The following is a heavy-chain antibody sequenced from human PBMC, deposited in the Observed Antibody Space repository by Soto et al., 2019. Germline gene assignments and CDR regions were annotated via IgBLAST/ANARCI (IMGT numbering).Heavy chain of an antibody. CDR3: ARDLFGEDGGGDFDY. CDR1: GYSFSTYG. J-gene: IGHJ4*02. CDR2: ISGLNGNT. Sequence: QVHLVQSGVEVKKPGASVKVSCKASGYSFSTYGISWVRQAPGQGLEWMGWISGLNGNTNYAQNLQGRVTMTTDTSTSTAYMELRSLGFDDTAMYYCARDLFGEDGGGDFDYWGQGTLVTVSS. V-gene: IGHV1-18*01. D-gene: IGHD2-15*01.